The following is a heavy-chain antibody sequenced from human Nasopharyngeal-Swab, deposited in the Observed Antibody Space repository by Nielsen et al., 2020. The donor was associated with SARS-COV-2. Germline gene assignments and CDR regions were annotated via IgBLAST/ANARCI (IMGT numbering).Heavy chain of an antibody. CDR2: MSPNSGNT. D-gene: IGHD3-22*01. Sequence: ASVKVSCKASGCTFTSYDINWVRQATGQGLEWMGWMSPNSGNTGYAQKFQGRVTMTRNTSISTAYMELSSLRSEDTAVYYCARAERGRIVVVITSFYYYYMDVWGKGTTVPSP. CDR3: ARAERGRIVVVITSFYYYYMDV. CDR1: GCTFTSYD. J-gene: IGHJ6*03. V-gene: IGHV1-8*01.